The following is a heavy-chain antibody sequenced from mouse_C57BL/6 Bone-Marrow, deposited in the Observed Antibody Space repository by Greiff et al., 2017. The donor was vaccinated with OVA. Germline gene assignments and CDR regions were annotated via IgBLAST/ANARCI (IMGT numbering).Heavy chain of an antibody. V-gene: IGHV5-4*03. D-gene: IGHD1-1*01. J-gene: IGHJ2*01. CDR2: ISDGGSYT. CDR3: ARGLHYYGSSYGYFDY. CDR1: GFTFSSYA. Sequence: EVKVEESGGGLVKPGGSLKLSCAASGFTFSSYAMSWVRQTPEQRLEWVATISDGGSYTYYPDNVKGRFTIARDNAKNNLYLQMGHLKSEDTAMYYCARGLHYYGSSYGYFDYWGQGTTLTVSS.